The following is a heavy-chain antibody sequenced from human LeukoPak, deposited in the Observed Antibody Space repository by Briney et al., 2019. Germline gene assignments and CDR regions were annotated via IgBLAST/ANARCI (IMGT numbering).Heavy chain of an antibody. CDR3: ARIDGETGSSMVRY. D-gene: IGHD3-10*01. V-gene: IGHV4-59*01. CDR2: IYYSGST. CDR1: GGSISSYY. J-gene: IGHJ4*02. Sequence: SETLSLTCTVSGGSISSYYWSWIRQPPGKGLEWIGYIYYSGSTNYNPSLKSRVTISVDTSKNQFSLKLSSVTAADTAVYYCARIDGETGSSMVRYWGQGTLVPVSS.